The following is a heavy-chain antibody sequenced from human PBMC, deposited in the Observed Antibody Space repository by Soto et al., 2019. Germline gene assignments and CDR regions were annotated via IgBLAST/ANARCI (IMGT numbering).Heavy chain of an antibody. J-gene: IGHJ4*02. CDR2: ISYDGSNK. D-gene: IGHD4-17*01. CDR3: AKAKDYGDYGLRYFDY. CDR1: GFTFSSYG. Sequence: PGGSLRLSCAASGFTFSSYGMHWVRQAPGKGLEWVAVISYDGSNKYYADSVKGRFTISRDNSKNTLYLQMNSLRAEDTAVYYCAKAKDYGDYGLRYFDYWGQGTLVTVSS. V-gene: IGHV3-30*18.